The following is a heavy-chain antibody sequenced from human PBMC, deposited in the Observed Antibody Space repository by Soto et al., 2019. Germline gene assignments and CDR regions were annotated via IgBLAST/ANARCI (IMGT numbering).Heavy chain of an antibody. Sequence: QVQLVQSGAEVKKPGASVKVSCKASGYTFTGYYMHWVRQAPGQGLEWMGGIIHIFGTANYAQKFQGRVTITADESTSTAYMELSSLRSEDTAVYYCARYSHNVVPAATPHYYYYYGMDVWGQGTTVTVSS. V-gene: IGHV1-69*01. CDR3: ARYSHNVVPAATPHYYYYYGMDV. CDR1: GYTFTGYY. D-gene: IGHD2-2*02. J-gene: IGHJ6*02. CDR2: IIHIFGTA.